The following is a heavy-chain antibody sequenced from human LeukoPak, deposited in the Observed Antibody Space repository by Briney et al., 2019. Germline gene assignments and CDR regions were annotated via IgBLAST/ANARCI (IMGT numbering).Heavy chain of an antibody. J-gene: IGHJ5*02. CDR2: IIPIFGTA. CDR3: ARTTVVVVPAAIFNWFDP. D-gene: IGHD2-2*02. CDR1: GGTFSSYA. Sequence: SVTVSCKASGGTFSSYAISWVRQAPGQGLEWMGGIIPIFGTANYAQKFQGRVTITADKSTSTAYMELSSLRSEDTAVYYCARTTVVVVPAAIFNWFDPWGQGTLVTVSS. V-gene: IGHV1-69*06.